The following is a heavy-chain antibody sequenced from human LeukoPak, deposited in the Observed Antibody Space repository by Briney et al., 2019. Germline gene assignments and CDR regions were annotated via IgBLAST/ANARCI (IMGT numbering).Heavy chain of an antibody. J-gene: IGHJ4*02. CDR1: GLAFSAYK. CDR3: VVGGSPGY. D-gene: IGHD2-15*01. V-gene: IGHV3-74*01. CDR2: ISTDGYTT. Sequence: GGSLRLSCAASGLAFSAYKMHWVRHAPRKGLVWVSRISTDGYTTDYADFVQGRFTASRDNTKNTWSLEMNSLRAEDTAVYYCVVGGSPGYWGQGTLVTVSS.